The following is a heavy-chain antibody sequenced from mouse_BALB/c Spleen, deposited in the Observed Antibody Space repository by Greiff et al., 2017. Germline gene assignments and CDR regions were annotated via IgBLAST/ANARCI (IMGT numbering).Heavy chain of an antibody. V-gene: IGHV5-6-5*01. CDR2: ISSGGST. J-gene: IGHJ4*01. CDR3: ARGNYGSSYAMDY. Sequence: EVNVVESGGGLVKPGGSLKLSCAASGFTFSSYAMSWVRQTPEKRLEWVASISSGGSTYYPDSVKGRFTISRDNARNILYLQMSSLRSEDTAMYYCARGNYGSSYAMDYWGQGTSVTVSS. D-gene: IGHD1-1*01. CDR1: GFTFSSYA.